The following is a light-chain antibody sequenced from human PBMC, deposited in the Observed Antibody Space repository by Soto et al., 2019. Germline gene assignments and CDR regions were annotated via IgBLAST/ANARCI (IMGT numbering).Light chain of an antibody. V-gene: IGKV1-27*01. CDR1: RVIVNY. Sequence: EIQMTLSPSCFSAYVGDRVTIPSRASRVIVNYFAWYQQKPGKVPKLLIYGAYTLQSGVPARFSGSGSGTDFALTISSLRAEDVAIYYCQKENSGLITFGQGTRLEIK. CDR2: GAY. J-gene: IGKJ5*01. CDR3: QKENSGLIT.